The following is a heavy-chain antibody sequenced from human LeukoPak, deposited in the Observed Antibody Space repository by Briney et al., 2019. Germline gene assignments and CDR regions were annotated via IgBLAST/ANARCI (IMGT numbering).Heavy chain of an antibody. CDR3: ARDDYSGSWYHDY. CDR1: GFTFSSYG. Sequence: PGGSLRLSCAASGFTFSSYGMHWVRQAPGKGLEWVAVIWYDGSNKYYADSVKGRFTISRDNSKNTLYLQMNSLRAEDTAVYYCARDDYSGSWYHDYWGQGTLVTVSS. D-gene: IGHD6-13*01. CDR2: IWYDGSNK. J-gene: IGHJ4*02. V-gene: IGHV3-33*01.